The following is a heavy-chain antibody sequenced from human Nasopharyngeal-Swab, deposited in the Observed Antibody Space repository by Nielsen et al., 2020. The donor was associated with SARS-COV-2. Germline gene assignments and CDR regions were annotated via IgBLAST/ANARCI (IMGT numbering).Heavy chain of an antibody. D-gene: IGHD1-26*01. Sequence: VREAPGKGLEWVASITSSYDQKYYGDSVKGRFTISRDNARNSLYLEMNSLRVEDTAICYCASEVVGFYFYTNVWGKGTTVTVSS. CDR2: ITSSYDQK. V-gene: IGHV3-21*01. CDR3: ASEVVGFYFYTNV. J-gene: IGHJ6*03.